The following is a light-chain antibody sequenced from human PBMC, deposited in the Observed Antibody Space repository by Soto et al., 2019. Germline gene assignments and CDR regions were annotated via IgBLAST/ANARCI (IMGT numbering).Light chain of an antibody. V-gene: IGLV1-40*01. Sequence: QAVVTQPPSVSGAPGQRVTISCSGSSSNIGAGYDVHWYHQLPGTAPKLLIYGNTNRPSGVPDRFSGSKSGTSASLAITGLQAEDEADYYCHSYASSLSGYVFGAGTKVTVL. CDR1: SSNIGAGYD. CDR2: GNT. J-gene: IGLJ1*01. CDR3: HSYASSLSGYV.